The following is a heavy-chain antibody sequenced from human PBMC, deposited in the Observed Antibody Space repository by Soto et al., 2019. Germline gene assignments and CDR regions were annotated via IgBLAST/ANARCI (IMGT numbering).Heavy chain of an antibody. CDR3: ASLDIVVVVADQVY. J-gene: IGHJ4*02. CDR1: GGSISSSSYY. Sequence: QLQLQESGPGLVKPSETLSLTCTVSGGSISSSSYYWGWIRQPPGKGLEWIGSIYYSGSTYYNPSLKSRVTISVDTSKNQFSLKLSSVTAADTAVYYCASLDIVVVVADQVYWGQGTLVTVSS. V-gene: IGHV4-39*01. CDR2: IYYSGST. D-gene: IGHD2-15*01.